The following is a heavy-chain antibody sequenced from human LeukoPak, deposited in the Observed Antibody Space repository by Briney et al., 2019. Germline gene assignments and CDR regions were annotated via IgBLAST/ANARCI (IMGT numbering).Heavy chain of an antibody. CDR2: TNADGSDK. Sequence: GGSLRLSCAASGFTFSNYWMTWVRQAPGKGLEWVANTNADGSDKYYLGSVKGRFTISRDNAKNSLYLQMNNQRVEDTAVYYCARDDPSAWYGDWGQGTLVTVSS. D-gene: IGHD6-19*01. CDR1: GFTFSNYW. J-gene: IGHJ4*02. CDR3: ARDDPSAWYGD. V-gene: IGHV3-7*01.